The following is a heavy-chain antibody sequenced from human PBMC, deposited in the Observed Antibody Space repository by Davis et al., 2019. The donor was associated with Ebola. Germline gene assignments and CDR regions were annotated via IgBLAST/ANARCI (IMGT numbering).Heavy chain of an antibody. J-gene: IGHJ4*02. Sequence: ASVQVSCKASGYTFTSYGISWVRQAPGQGLEWMGWISAYNGNTNYAQKLQGRVTMTTDTSPSTAYMALRSLRSDDTAVYYCARHDVGWYWFFNYWGQGTLVTVSS. CDR1: GYTFTSYG. D-gene: IGHD6-19*01. CDR3: ARHDVGWYWFFNY. CDR2: ISAYNGNT. V-gene: IGHV1-18*01.